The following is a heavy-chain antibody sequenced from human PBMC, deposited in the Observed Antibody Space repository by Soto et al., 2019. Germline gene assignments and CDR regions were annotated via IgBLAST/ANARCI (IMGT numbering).Heavy chain of an antibody. CDR1: GGSISSGGYY. V-gene: IGHV4-31*03. D-gene: IGHD3-10*01. J-gene: IGHJ6*02. CDR2: IYYSGST. CDR3: ARAYGSGYMDV. Sequence: QVQLQESGPGLVKPSQTLSLTCTVSGGSISSGGYYWSWIRQHPGKGLEWIGYIYYSGSTYSNASLKSRVTIGVDTSKNQFSLKLSSVTAAYTAVYYCARAYGSGYMDVWGQGTKVTVSS.